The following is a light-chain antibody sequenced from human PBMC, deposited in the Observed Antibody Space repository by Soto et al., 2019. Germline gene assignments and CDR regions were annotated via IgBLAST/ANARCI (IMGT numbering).Light chain of an antibody. J-gene: IGKJ1*01. Sequence: EIVLTQSPGTLSLSPVERATLSCRASQNVRSNYLAWYQQKPGQAPRLLIYDASNRATGIPARFSGSGSGTDFTLTISSLEPEDFAVYYCQQYESSRTFGQGTKVDIK. CDR2: DAS. CDR3: QQYESSRT. V-gene: IGKV3-20*01. CDR1: QNVRSNY.